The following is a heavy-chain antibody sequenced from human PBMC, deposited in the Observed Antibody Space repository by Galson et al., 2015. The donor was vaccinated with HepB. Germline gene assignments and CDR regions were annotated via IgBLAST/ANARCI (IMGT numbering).Heavy chain of an antibody. CDR3: TRARGDLRLYRFDP. CDR2: IRSKAYGGTT. V-gene: IGHV3-49*03. D-gene: IGHD5-12*01. Sequence: SLRLSCAASGFTFGDYAMSWFRQAPGKGLEWVGFIRSKAYGGTTEYAASVKGRFTISRDDSKSIAYLQMNSLKTEDTAVYYCTRARGDLRLYRFDPWGQGTLVTVSS. CDR1: GFTFGDYA. J-gene: IGHJ5*02.